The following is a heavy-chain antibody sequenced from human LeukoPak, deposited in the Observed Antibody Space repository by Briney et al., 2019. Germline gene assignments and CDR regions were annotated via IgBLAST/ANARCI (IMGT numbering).Heavy chain of an antibody. Sequence: SETLSLTCTVSGGSISSGSYYWSWIRQPAGKGLEWIGRIYTSGSTNYNPSLKSRVTISVDTSKNQFSLKLSSVTAADTAVYYCARDPSSLIDHWFDPWGQGTLVTVSS. CDR2: IYTSGST. J-gene: IGHJ5*02. V-gene: IGHV4-61*02. CDR1: GGSISSGSYY. CDR3: ARDPSSLIDHWFDP.